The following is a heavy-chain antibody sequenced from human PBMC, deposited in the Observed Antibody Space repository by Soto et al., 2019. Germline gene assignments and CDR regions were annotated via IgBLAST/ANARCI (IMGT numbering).Heavy chain of an antibody. CDR1: GYTFTAYY. D-gene: IGHD2-2*01. Sequence: QVRLVQSGADVKKPGASVKVSCKASGYTFTAYYVHWVRQAPGQGLEWMGWINPNSGGTNFAQKFQGRVTMTRDTSTSTTYMELSRLRSDDTAVYYCARDLAYASPSFYFHFWGQGTLVTVSS. J-gene: IGHJ4*02. CDR3: ARDLAYASPSFYFHF. V-gene: IGHV1-2*02. CDR2: INPNSGGT.